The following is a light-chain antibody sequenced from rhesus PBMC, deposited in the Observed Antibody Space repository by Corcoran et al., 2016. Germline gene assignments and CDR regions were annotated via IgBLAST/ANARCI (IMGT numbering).Light chain of an antibody. CDR2: GAS. V-gene: IGKV3-42*03. CDR1: QTVSRT. CDR3: QQYSNWPLT. J-gene: IGKJ4*01. Sequence: EIVMTQSPATLSLSPGERATLSCRASQTVSRTLAWYQQKRGQAPRLLIYGASSRATGIPERFSGSGAGKEFTLSIRSLEPEDFAVYYCQQYSNWPLTFGGGTKVEIK.